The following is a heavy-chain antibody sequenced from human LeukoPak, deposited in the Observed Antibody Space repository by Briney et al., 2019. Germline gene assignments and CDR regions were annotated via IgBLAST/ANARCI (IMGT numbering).Heavy chain of an antibody. CDR2: IIPIFGTA. J-gene: IGHJ1*01. D-gene: IGHD2-21*02. CDR3: ARTALAYCGGDCSISPPFFQH. V-gene: IGHV1-69*13. CDR1: GGTFSSYA. Sequence: SVKVSCKTSGGTFSSYAITWVRQAPGQGLEWMGGIIPIFGTANYAQKFQGRVTITADESTSTAYMELSSLRSEDTAVYYCARTALAYCGGDCSISPPFFQHWGQGTLVTVSS.